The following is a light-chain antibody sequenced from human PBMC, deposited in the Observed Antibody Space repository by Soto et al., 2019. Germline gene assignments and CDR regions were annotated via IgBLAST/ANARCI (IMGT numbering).Light chain of an antibody. CDR1: QSISSW. CDR3: QQYNSYPLT. V-gene: IGKV1-5*03. J-gene: IGKJ4*01. CDR2: KAS. Sequence: DIQMTQSPSTLSASVGDRVTITCRASQSISSWLAWYQQKPGKAPKLLIYKASSLESGVPSRFNGSGSGTEFTLSISSLQPDDFATYYCQQYNSYPLTFGGGNKVEIK.